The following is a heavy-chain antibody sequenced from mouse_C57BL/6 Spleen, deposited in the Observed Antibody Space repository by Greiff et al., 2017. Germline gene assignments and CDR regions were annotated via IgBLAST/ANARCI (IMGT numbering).Heavy chain of an antibody. D-gene: IGHD3-3*01. Sequence: EVKLMESGEGLVKPGGSLKLSCAASGFTFSSYAMSWVRQTPEKRLEWVAYISSGGDYIYYADTVKGRFTISRDNARNTLYLQMSSLKSEDTAMYYCTRDRGWFDYWGQGTTLTVST. CDR3: TRDRGWFDY. CDR1: GFTFSSYA. J-gene: IGHJ2*01. CDR2: ISSGGDYI. V-gene: IGHV5-9-1*02.